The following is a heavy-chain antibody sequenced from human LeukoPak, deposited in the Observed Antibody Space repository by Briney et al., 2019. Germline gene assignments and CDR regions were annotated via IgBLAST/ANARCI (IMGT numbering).Heavy chain of an antibody. Sequence: ASVKVSCKASGYTFTDYYMHWVRQAPGQGFEWMGWINPNDGDTNYAQKFQGRVTMTRDTSISTAHMEVSRLRTDDTAVYYCARANFLYCSSSTCLFDYWGQGTLVTVSS. CDR1: GYTFTDYY. V-gene: IGHV1-2*02. J-gene: IGHJ4*02. D-gene: IGHD2-2*01. CDR2: INPNDGDT. CDR3: ARANFLYCSSSTCLFDY.